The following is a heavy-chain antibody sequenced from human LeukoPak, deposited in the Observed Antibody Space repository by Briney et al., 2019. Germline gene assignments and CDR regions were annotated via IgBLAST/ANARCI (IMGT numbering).Heavy chain of an antibody. CDR3: ARSRLTYYYDSSGYYWDDAFDI. D-gene: IGHD3-22*01. CDR1: GGSISSSSYY. V-gene: IGHV4-39*07. CDR2: IYYSGST. J-gene: IGHJ3*02. Sequence: SETLSLTCTVSGGSISSSSYYWGWIRQPPGKGLEWIGSIYYSGSTYYNPSLKSRVTISVDTSKNQFSLKLSSVTAADTAMYYCARSRLTYYYDSSGYYWDDAFDIWGQGTMVTVSS.